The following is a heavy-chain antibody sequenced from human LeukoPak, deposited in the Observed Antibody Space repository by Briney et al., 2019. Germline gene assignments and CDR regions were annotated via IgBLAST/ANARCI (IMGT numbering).Heavy chain of an antibody. CDR3: ARDPNAFVVGDYYFDY. J-gene: IGHJ4*02. CDR1: GDSVSSNSAA. CDR2: TYYRSKWYN. Sequence: SQTLSLTCAISGDSVSSNSAAWNWIRQSPSRGLEWLGRTYYRSKWYNDYAVSVKSRITINPDTSKNQFSLQLNSVTPEDTAVYYCARDPNAFVVGDYYFDYWGQGTLVTVSS. D-gene: IGHD2-21*01. V-gene: IGHV6-1*01.